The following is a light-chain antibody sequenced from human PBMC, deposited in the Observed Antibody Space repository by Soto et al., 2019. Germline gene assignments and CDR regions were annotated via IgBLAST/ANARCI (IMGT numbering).Light chain of an antibody. Sequence: DIKMTQSPSTLSASVGGRVTIPCRASQSISSWLAWYQQKPGKAPKLLIYDASSLESGVPSRFSGSGSGTECTLTISSLQPDDFATYYCQQYNSYPLTFGGGTKVDIK. V-gene: IGKV1-5*01. CDR2: DAS. J-gene: IGKJ4*01. CDR1: QSISSW. CDR3: QQYNSYPLT.